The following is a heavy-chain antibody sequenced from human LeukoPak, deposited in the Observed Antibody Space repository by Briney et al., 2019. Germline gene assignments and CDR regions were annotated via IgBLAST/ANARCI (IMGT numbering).Heavy chain of an antibody. J-gene: IGHJ5*02. D-gene: IGHD6-6*01. CDR3: AKDSSSSSLRWFDP. CDR1: GFTFDDYA. V-gene: IGHV3-9*01. CDR2: ISWNSGSI. Sequence: GRSLRLSCAASGFTFDDYAMHWVRHAPGKGLEWVSGISWNSGSIGYADSVKGRFTISRDNAKNSLYLQMNSLRAEDTALYYCAKDSSSSSLRWFDPWGQGTLVTVSS.